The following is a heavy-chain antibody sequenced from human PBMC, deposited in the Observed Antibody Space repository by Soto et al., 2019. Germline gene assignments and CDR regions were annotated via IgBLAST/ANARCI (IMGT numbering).Heavy chain of an antibody. V-gene: IGHV3-23*01. Sequence: GESLKISCAASGFTFSSYAMSWVRQAPGKGLEWVSAISGSGGSTYYADSVKGRFTISRDNSKNTLYLQMNSLRAEDTAVYYCAKDPPTIPYYYYYGMDVWGQGTTVTVSS. CDR1: GFTFSSYA. D-gene: IGHD3-3*01. J-gene: IGHJ6*02. CDR3: AKDPPTIPYYYYYGMDV. CDR2: ISGSGGST.